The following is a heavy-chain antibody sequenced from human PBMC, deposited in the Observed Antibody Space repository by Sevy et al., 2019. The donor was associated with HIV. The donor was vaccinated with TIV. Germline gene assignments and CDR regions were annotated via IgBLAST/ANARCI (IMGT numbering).Heavy chain of an antibody. CDR2: INHTGST. Sequence: SETLSLTCAVYGGSFSGYYWSWIRQPPGKGLEWIGEINHTGSTNYNPSLKSRVTISVDTSKNQFSLKLSSVTAADTAVYYCARGPKDIVVVVAATRLLSYFDYWGQGTLVTVSS. V-gene: IGHV4-34*01. CDR1: GGSFSGYY. J-gene: IGHJ4*02. CDR3: ARGPKDIVVVVAATRLLSYFDY. D-gene: IGHD2-15*01.